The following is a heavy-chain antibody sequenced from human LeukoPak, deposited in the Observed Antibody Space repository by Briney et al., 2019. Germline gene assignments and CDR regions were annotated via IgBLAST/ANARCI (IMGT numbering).Heavy chain of an antibody. V-gene: IGHV5-51*01. Sequence: GESLKISCKGSGYSFTSYWIAWVRQMPGKGLERMGIIYPGDSDTRYSPSFQGQVTISADKSINTAYLRWSSLEASDSAMYYCARPNSSGSYDTFHMWGQGTMVTVSS. CDR2: IYPGDSDT. CDR1: GYSFTSYW. D-gene: IGHD3-22*01. CDR3: ARPNSSGSYDTFHM. J-gene: IGHJ3*02.